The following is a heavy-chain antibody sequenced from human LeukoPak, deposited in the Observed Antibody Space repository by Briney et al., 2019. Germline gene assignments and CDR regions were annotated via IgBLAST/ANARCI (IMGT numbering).Heavy chain of an antibody. J-gene: IGHJ2*01. Sequence: SETLSLTCTVSGGSISSGGYYWSWIRQHPGKGLEWIGYIYYSGSTYYNPSLKSRVTISIDTSKNQFSLKLSSVTAADTSIYYCARHRRTYSWYFDLWGRGTLVTVSS. V-gene: IGHV4-39*01. CDR2: IYYSGST. CDR1: GGSISSGGYY. CDR3: ARHRRTYSWYFDL. D-gene: IGHD2-21*01.